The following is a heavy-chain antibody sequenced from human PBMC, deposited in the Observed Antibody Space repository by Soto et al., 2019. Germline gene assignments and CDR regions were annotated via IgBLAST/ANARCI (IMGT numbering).Heavy chain of an antibody. CDR1: GFTFSSYA. CDR2: ISGSGGST. CDR3: AKTYCSSTSCYPPLGY. Sequence: GESLKISCAASGFTFSSYAMSWVRQAPGKGLEWVSAISGSGGSTYYADSVKGRFTISRDNSKNTLYLQMNSLRAEDTAVYYCAKTYCSSTSCYPPLGYWGQGTLVTVSS. D-gene: IGHD2-2*01. V-gene: IGHV3-23*01. J-gene: IGHJ4*02.